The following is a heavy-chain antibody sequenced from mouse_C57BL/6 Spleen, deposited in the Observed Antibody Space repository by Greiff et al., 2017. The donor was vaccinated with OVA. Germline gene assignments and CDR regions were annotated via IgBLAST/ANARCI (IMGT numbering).Heavy chain of an antibody. Sequence: QVQLQQPGAELVKPGASVKLSCKASGYTFTSYWMHWVKQRPGQGLEWIGMIHPNSGSTNYNEKFKSKATLTVDKSSSTAYMQLSSLTSEDSAVYYCARSPGSSYVYWYFDVWGTGTTVTVSS. CDR2: IHPNSGST. J-gene: IGHJ1*03. V-gene: IGHV1-64*01. CDR1: GYTFTSYW. CDR3: ARSPGSSYVYWYFDV. D-gene: IGHD1-1*01.